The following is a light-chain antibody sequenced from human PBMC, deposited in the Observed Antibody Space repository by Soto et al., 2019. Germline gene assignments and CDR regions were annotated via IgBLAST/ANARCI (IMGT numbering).Light chain of an antibody. CDR2: GAS. CDR1: QSVSSS. J-gene: IGKJ5*01. V-gene: IGKV3D-15*01. CDR3: QQYNNWHFIT. Sequence: EILLTQSPGTLSLSPGERATLSCRASQSVSSSSLAWYQQKRGQAPRLLIHGASNRATGIPDRFSGSGSGTEFTLTISSLQYEDFAVYYCQQYNNWHFITFGQGTRLEIK.